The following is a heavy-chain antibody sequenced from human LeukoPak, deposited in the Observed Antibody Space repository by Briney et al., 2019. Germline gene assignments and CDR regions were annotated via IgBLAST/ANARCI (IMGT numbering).Heavy chain of an antibody. CDR2: IYSGGST. D-gene: IGHD2-15*01. V-gene: IGHV3-66*01. CDR3: ARGSEGYCSGGSCSLRY. Sequence: GGSLRLSCAASGFAVGSNYMSWVRQAPGKGLEWVSVIYSGGSTYYADSVKVRFTISRDNSKNTLYLQVNSLRAEDTAVYYCARGSEGYCSGGSCSLRYWGQGTLVTVSS. CDR1: GFAVGSNY. J-gene: IGHJ4*02.